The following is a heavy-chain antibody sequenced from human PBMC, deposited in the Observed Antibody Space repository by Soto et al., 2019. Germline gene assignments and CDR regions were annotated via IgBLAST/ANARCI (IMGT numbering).Heavy chain of an antibody. Sequence: ASVKVSCKASGFTFTSSAVQWVRQARGQRLEWIGWIVVGSGNTNYAQKFQERVTITRDMSTSTAYMELSSLRSEDTAVYYCAADLYYYGSGSYYNSDYWGQGTLVTVSS. CDR1: GFTFTSSA. CDR3: AADLYYYGSGSYYNSDY. D-gene: IGHD3-10*01. V-gene: IGHV1-58*01. CDR2: IVVGSGNT. J-gene: IGHJ4*02.